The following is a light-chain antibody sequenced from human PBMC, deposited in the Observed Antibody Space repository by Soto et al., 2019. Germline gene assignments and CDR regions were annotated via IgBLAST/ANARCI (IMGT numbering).Light chain of an antibody. J-gene: IGKJ4*01. CDR2: DAS. CDR1: QSSISN. V-gene: IGKV3-15*01. CDR3: HQYYKWPLT. Sequence: EIVMTQSPATLSVSPGERVTLSCRASQSSISNLAWYQQKPGQTPRLLIYDASTRATDIPARFSGSGSGTDFTLTISNPLSEDFAVYYCHQYYKWPLTFGGGTKVDIK.